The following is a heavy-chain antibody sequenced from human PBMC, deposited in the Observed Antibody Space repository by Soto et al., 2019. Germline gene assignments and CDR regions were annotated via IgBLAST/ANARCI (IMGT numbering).Heavy chain of an antibody. CDR3: ASDLAYCRSGTCYREWFDP. CDR1: GYTFTTHG. Sequence: QVQLVQSGAEVKKPGASVKVSCKASGYTFTTHGISWVRQAPGQGLEWMGWVSGDNGHTNYAQSLQGRVTMTTDTSTNTAYMELRSLRSDDTAVYYCASDLAYCRSGTCYREWFDPWGQGPLVTVSS. V-gene: IGHV1-18*01. J-gene: IGHJ5*02. CDR2: VSGDNGHT. D-gene: IGHD2-15*01.